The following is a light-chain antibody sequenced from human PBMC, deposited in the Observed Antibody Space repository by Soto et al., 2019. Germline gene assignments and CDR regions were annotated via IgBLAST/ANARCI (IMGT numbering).Light chain of an antibody. Sequence: AIRMTQSPSSFSASTGDGVTITCRASQGISSYLAWYQQKPGKAPKLLIYAASTLQSGVPSTFSRSGSGRDLTVTISCLQSEDFATYYCQQYDSYPRTFGQGTKVEIK. CDR1: QGISSY. CDR2: AAS. CDR3: QQYDSYPRT. J-gene: IGKJ1*01. V-gene: IGKV1-8*01.